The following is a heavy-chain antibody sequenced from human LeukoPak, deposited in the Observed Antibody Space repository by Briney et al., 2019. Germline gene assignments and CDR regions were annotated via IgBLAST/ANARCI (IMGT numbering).Heavy chain of an antibody. V-gene: IGHV1-18*01. J-gene: IGHJ4*02. D-gene: IGHD3-3*01. Sequence: ASVTVSCKASGGTFSSYAFSWVRQAPGQGLEWMGWITTYNGNTNYIQKLQGRVTMTTDTSTSTAYMELRSLRSDDTAVYYCARGPYYDSWSGAGYWGQGTLVTVSS. CDR2: ITTYNGNT. CDR3: ARGPYYDSWSGAGY. CDR1: GGTFSSYA.